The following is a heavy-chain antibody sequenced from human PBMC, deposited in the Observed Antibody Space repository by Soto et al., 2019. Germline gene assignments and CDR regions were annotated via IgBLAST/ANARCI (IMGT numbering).Heavy chain of an antibody. V-gene: IGHV3-23*01. J-gene: IGHJ3*02. D-gene: IGHD3-22*01. CDR2: ISGSGGST. CDR1: GFTFSSYA. CDR3: AKEYYYDSSDGDDAFDI. Sequence: GGSLRLSCAASGFTFSSYAMSWVRQAPGKGLEWVSAISGSGGSTYYADSVKGRFTISRDNSKNTLYLQMNSLRAEDTAVYYCAKEYYYDSSDGDDAFDIWGQGTMVTVSS.